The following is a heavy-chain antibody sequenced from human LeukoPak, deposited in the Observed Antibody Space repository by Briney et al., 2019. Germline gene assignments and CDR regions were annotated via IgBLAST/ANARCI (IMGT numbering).Heavy chain of an antibody. CDR2: ISGSGGST. V-gene: IGHV3-23*01. Sequence: GGSLRLSCAASGFTFSSYAMSWVRQAPGKGLEWVSAISGSGGSTYYADSGKGLFTISRDNSKNTLYLQMNSLGAEDTAVYYCAKDRVRGYSGYEPPGHSDYWGQGTLVTVSS. CDR3: AKDRVRGYSGYEPPGHSDY. D-gene: IGHD5-12*01. J-gene: IGHJ4*02. CDR1: GFTFSSYA.